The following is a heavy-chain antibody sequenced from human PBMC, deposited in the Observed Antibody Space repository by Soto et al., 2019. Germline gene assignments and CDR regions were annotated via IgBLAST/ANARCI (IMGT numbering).Heavy chain of an antibody. CDR1: GGIFSDFS. J-gene: IGHJ6*02. Sequence: QVQLVQSGAEVKKPGSSLNVSCKASGGIFSDFSFSWVRQAPGQGLEWMGGIMPIFGGPDYAQRFRGRVTITADEVTRTAFMELRGLTSEDTATYYCASSLRMPGIGNYYYGMDVWGQGTTVTVSS. V-gene: IGHV1-69*12. CDR2: IMPIFGGP. CDR3: ASSLRMPGIGNYYYGMDV. D-gene: IGHD6-13*01.